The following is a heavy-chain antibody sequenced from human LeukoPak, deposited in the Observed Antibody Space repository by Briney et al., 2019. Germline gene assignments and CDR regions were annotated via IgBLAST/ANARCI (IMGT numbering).Heavy chain of an antibody. D-gene: IGHD2-21*02. CDR1: GFTFSNYG. Sequence: GTLRLSCAASGFTFSNYGMNWVRQAPGKGLGWVSGISGRGVSTYYADSLKGRFTVSRDNSKNTVFLQMNSLRAEDTAVYYCAKTVVVTGNPRAFDIWGQGTMVTVSS. J-gene: IGHJ3*02. V-gene: IGHV3-23*01. CDR2: ISGRGVST. CDR3: AKTVVVTGNPRAFDI.